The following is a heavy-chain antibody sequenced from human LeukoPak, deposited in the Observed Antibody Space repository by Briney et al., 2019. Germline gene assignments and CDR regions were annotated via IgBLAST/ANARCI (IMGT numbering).Heavy chain of an antibody. CDR3: ASGGGYCSSTSCYVSDY. CDR2: ISYDGINK. V-gene: IGHV3-30-3*01. CDR1: GFTFSSYA. J-gene: IGHJ4*02. Sequence: RGGTLRLSCAASGFTFSSYAMHWVRQAPGKGLGWVAVISYDGINKYYADSVKGRFTISRDNSKNTLYLQMNSLRAEDTAVYYCASGGGYCSSTSCYVSDYWGQGTLVTVSS. D-gene: IGHD2-2*01.